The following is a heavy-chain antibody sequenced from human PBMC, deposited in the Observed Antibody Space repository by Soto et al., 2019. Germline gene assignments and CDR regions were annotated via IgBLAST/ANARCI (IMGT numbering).Heavy chain of an antibody. CDR2: IYYSGST. J-gene: IGHJ1*01. CDR1: GDSISNGRYY. CDR3: ATENGWGKYFQY. Sequence: PSETLSLTCTVSGDSISNGRYYWNWIRQHPGKGLEWIGYIYYSGSTDYNPSLKSRVTISVDTSKNQFSLKLSSVTAADTAVYYCATENGWGKYFQYWGQGTLVTVSS. V-gene: IGHV4-31*03. D-gene: IGHD7-27*01.